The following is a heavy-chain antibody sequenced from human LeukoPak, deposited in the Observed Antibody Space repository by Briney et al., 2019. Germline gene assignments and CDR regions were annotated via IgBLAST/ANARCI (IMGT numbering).Heavy chain of an antibody. CDR2: IKQDGSVI. CDR1: GFNFSRYW. V-gene: IGHV3-7*01. Sequence: GGSLRLSCAASGFNFSRYWMTWVRQAPGEGLEFVANIKQDGSVINYVDSVKGRFTISRDNAKNSVHLQMNSLRVEDTAVYYCAKDRGWTTFDSWGQRTLVAVSS. J-gene: IGHJ4*02. CDR3: AKDRGWTTFDS. D-gene: IGHD3-10*01.